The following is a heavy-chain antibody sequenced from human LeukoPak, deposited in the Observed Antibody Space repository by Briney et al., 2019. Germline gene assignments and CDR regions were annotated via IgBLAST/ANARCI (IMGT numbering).Heavy chain of an antibody. Sequence: PGGPLRLSCVPSRFSFPRCAMPGSPRARGGGRDGVATITPRGDVAYYADSVAGRFTFSRDNSKDILYLQMSSLRAEDTALYYCAKGNSMIRAPCFDSWGRGTLVTVSS. CDR2: ITPRGDVA. J-gene: IGHJ4*02. D-gene: IGHD3-10*01. V-gene: IGHV3-23*01. CDR1: RFSFPRCA. CDR3: AKGNSMIRAPCFDS.